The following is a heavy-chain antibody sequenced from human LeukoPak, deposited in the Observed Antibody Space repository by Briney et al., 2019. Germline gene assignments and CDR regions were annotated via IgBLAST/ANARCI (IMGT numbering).Heavy chain of an antibody. Sequence: PGGSLRLSCAASGFTFSSYWMHWVRHAPGKGLVWVSRVKNDGSNTIYADSVKGRFTISRDNTKNTLYLQMNSLRAEDTAVYYCAKPHPLSGSYIRGSLCDWGQGTLVTVSS. CDR1: GFTFSSYW. CDR3: AKPHPLSGSYIRGSLCD. CDR2: VKNDGSNT. J-gene: IGHJ4*02. D-gene: IGHD1-26*01. V-gene: IGHV3-74*01.